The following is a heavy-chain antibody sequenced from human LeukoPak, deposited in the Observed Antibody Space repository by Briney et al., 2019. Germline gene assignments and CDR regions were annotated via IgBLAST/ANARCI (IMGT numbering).Heavy chain of an antibody. CDR2: ISSTSSYI. D-gene: IGHD3-3*01. CDR3: ARDRSGSLNFDY. J-gene: IGHJ4*02. CDR1: GFTFSIYS. Sequence: GRSLRLSCAASGFTFSIYSLNWVRQAPGKGLEWVSSISSTSSYIYYADSVKGRFTISRDDAKNSLYLQMNSLRAEDTALYYCARDRSGSLNFDYWGQGTLVTVSS. V-gene: IGHV3-21*03.